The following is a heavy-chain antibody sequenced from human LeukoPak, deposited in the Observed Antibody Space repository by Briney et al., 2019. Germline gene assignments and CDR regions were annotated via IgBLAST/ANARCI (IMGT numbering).Heavy chain of an antibody. CDR2: INPNSGGT. CDR3: ARTYDPGAFDI. J-gene: IGHJ3*02. V-gene: IGHV1-2*06. Sequence: ASVKVSCKASGYTFTGYYMHLVRQAPGQGLEWMGRINPNSGGTNYAQKFQGRVTMTRDTSISTAYMELSRLRSDDTAMYYCARTYDPGAFDIWGQGTMVTVSS. CDR1: GYTFTGYY. D-gene: IGHD3-16*01.